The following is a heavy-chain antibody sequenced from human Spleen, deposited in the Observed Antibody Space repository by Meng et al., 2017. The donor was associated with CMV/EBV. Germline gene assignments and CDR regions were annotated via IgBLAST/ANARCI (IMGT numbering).Heavy chain of an antibody. D-gene: IGHD1-7*01. CDR1: GFSVSNNY. CDR3: AKDTLELWVRYGMDV. CDR2: IYTGGST. Sequence: GESLKISCAASGFSVSNNYMSWVRQAPGKGLEWVSVIYTGGSTYYADSVKGRFTISRDNSKNTLYLQINSLRAEDTAVYYCAKDTLELWVRYGMDVWGQGTTVTVSS. J-gene: IGHJ6*02. V-gene: IGHV3-66*02.